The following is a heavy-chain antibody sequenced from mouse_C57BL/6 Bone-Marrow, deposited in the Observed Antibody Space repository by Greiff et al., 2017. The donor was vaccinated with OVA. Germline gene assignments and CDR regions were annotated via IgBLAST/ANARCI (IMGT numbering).Heavy chain of an antibody. CDR2: IYPRDGST. CDR3: AREGGYYYGSSLYFDY. J-gene: IGHJ2*01. Sequence: VKLMESGPELVKPGASVKLSCKASGYTFTSYDINWVKQRPGQGLEWIGWIYPRDGSTKYNEKFKGKATLTVDTSSSTAYMELHSLTSEDSAVYFCAREGGYYYGSSLYFDYWGQGTTLTVSS. V-gene: IGHV1-85*01. CDR1: GYTFTSYD. D-gene: IGHD1-1*01.